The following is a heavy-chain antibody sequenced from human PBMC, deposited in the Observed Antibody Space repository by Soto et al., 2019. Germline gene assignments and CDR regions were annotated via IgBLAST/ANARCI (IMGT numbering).Heavy chain of an antibody. Sequence: GGSLRLSCVASGFTFRNYSMNWVRQAPGKGLEWVASISSSSTYIYYADSLKGRFAISRDNARNSLYLQMNSLRAEDTAVYYCARGSASDMDVWGKGTTVTVSS. CDR3: ARGSASDMDV. D-gene: IGHD6-19*01. J-gene: IGHJ6*03. CDR2: ISSSSTYI. CDR1: GFTFRNYS. V-gene: IGHV3-21*01.